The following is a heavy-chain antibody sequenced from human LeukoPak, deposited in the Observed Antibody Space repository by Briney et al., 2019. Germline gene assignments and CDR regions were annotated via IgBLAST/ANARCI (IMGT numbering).Heavy chain of an antibody. V-gene: IGHV4-34*01. D-gene: IGHD6-19*01. CDR3: ARGPQWLVTANNMDV. CDR2: INHSGST. CDR1: GGSFSGYY. Sequence: SETLSLTCAVYGGSFSGYYWSWIRQPPGKGLEWIGEINHSGSTNYNPSLKSRVTISVDTSKNQFSLKLSSVTAADTAVYYCARGPQWLVTANNMDVWGKGTTVTVSS. J-gene: IGHJ6*03.